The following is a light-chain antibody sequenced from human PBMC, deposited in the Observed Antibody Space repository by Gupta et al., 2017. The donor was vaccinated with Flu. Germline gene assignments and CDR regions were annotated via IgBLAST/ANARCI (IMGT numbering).Light chain of an antibody. Sequence: SYELTQPPSVSVSPGQTASITCSGVELGDQFACWYQQKPGQSPILVVYQDTKRTSGIPERFSGSNSGITATVTISGTQGMDEADYYCQVGDSSAPNWVFGGGTKLTVL. J-gene: IGLJ3*02. V-gene: IGLV3-1*01. CDR2: QDT. CDR3: QVGDSSAPNWV. CDR1: ELGDQF.